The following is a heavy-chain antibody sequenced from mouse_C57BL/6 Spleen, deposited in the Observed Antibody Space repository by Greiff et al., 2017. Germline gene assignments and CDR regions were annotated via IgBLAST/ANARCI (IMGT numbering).Heavy chain of an antibody. V-gene: IGHV1-82*01. CDR1: GYAFSSSW. J-gene: IGHJ2*01. CDR2: IYPGDGDT. CDR3: ARESGYD. D-gene: IGHD2-2*01. Sequence: QVQPQQSGPELVKPGASVKISCKASGYAFSSSWMNWVKQRPGKGLEWIGRIYPGDGDTNYNGKFKGKATLTADKSSSTAYMQLSSLTSEDSAVYFCARESGYDWGQGTTLTVSS.